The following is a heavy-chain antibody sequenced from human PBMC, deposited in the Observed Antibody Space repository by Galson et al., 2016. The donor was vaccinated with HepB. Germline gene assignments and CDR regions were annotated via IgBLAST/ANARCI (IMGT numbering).Heavy chain of an antibody. J-gene: IGHJ4*02. CDR3: ARPRDNDAHAFDH. D-gene: IGHD1-1*01. CDR1: GFTFSYYN. Sequence: SLRLSCAASGFTFSYYNLNWVRQAPGKGLEWVSSISRGSAYIYYADSVKGRFTISRDNAKNSLYLQMHSLRAEDTAVYYCARPRDNDAHAFDHWGPGTLVTVSS. V-gene: IGHV3-21*01. CDR2: ISRGSAYI.